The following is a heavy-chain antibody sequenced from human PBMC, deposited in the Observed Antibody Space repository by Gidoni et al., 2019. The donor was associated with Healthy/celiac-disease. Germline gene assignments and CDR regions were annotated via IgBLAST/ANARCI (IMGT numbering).Heavy chain of an antibody. Sequence: EVQLVESGGGLVKPGGSLRLSCAASGFTFSSYSMHWVRQAPGKGLEWVSSISSSSSYIYYADSVKGRFTISRDNAKNSLYLQMNSLRAEDTAVYYCARVFIPDTAGPVYYYYGMDVWGQGTTVTVSS. CDR3: ARVFIPDTAGPVYYYYGMDV. CDR2: ISSSSSYI. J-gene: IGHJ6*02. CDR1: GFTFSSYS. V-gene: IGHV3-21*01. D-gene: IGHD3-16*01.